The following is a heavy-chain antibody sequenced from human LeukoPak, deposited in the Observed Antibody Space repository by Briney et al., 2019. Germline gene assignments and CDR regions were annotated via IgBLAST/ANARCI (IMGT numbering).Heavy chain of an antibody. CDR3: TRDNLACRTTACHSSFDY. J-gene: IGHJ4*02. CDR2: IRVDGSEK. D-gene: IGHD2-2*01. CDR1: GFTFTNYW. Sequence: PGGSLRLSCAASGFTFTNYWMNWVRQAPGKGLEWVANIRVDGSEKNYVDSVKGRFTISRDNAKNSLYLQMNSLRVADTAVYYCTRDNLACRTTACHSSFDYWGQGTLVTVSS. V-gene: IGHV3-7*01.